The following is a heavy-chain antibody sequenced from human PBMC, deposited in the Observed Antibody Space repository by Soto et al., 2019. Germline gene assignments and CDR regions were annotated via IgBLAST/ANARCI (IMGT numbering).Heavy chain of an antibody. CDR1: GFTVSSNY. D-gene: IGHD2-2*01. Sequence: PGGSLRLSCAASGFTVSSNYMSWVRQAPGKGLEWVSVIYSGGSTYCADSVKGRFTISRHNSKNTLYLQMNSLRAEDTALYYCARAAVGYCSSTSCYLDYWGQGTLVTVSS. CDR3: ARAAVGYCSSTSCYLDY. J-gene: IGHJ4*02. V-gene: IGHV3-53*04. CDR2: IYSGGST.